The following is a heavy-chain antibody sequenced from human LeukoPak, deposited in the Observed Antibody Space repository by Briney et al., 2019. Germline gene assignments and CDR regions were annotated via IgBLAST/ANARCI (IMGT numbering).Heavy chain of an antibody. J-gene: IGHJ4*02. D-gene: IGHD3-3*02. V-gene: IGHV3-21*01. Sequence: PGGSLRLSCAASRFNFSSYGINWVRQAPGKGLEWVSSISSSNTYIYYADSVKGRFTISRDNAKNSLYLQMNSLRAEDTAVYYCARLSADYFDYWGQGTLVTVSS. CDR3: ARLSADYFDY. CDR1: RFNFSSYG. CDR2: ISSSNTYI.